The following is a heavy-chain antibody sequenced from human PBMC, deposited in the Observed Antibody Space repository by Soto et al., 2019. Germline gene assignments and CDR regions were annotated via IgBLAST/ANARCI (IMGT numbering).Heavy chain of an antibody. J-gene: IGHJ6*02. Sequence: QVQLVESGGGVVQPGRSLRLSCAASGFAFSSYGMHWVRQAPGKGLEWVAVIWYDGSNKYYADSVKGRFTISRDNSKNTLYLQMNSLIAEDTAVYYCARQSIAALPDVWGQGTTVTVSS. CDR1: GFAFSSYG. D-gene: IGHD6-6*01. CDR2: IWYDGSNK. V-gene: IGHV3-33*01. CDR3: ARQSIAALPDV.